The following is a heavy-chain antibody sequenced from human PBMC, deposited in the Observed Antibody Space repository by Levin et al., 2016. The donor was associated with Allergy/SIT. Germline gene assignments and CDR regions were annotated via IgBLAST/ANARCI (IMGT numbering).Heavy chain of an antibody. CDR3: ARGNTYYYDSSGYSFFY. J-gene: IGHJ4*02. CDR1: GGTFSSYA. V-gene: IGHV1-69*06. CDR2: IIPIFGTA. Sequence: SVKVSCKASGGTFSSYAISWVRQAPGQGLEWMGGIIPIFGTANYAQKFQGRVTITADKSTSTAYMELSSLRSEDTAVYYCARGNTYYYDSSGYSFFYWGQGTLVTVSS. D-gene: IGHD3-22*01.